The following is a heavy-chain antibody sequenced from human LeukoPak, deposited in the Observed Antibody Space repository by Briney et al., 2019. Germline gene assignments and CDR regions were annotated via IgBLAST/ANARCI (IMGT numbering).Heavy chain of an antibody. CDR1: GFNVRSNH. Sequence: PGGSLRLSCAVSGFNVRSNHMSWVRQAPGKGPEWGSFIYSGGTTHYTDSVKGRFTVSRDNSKNTLDLQMNSLRAEDTAVYYCATYDGSGYYPDPWGQGTQVTVSS. V-gene: IGHV3-53*01. CDR3: ATYDGSGYYPDP. D-gene: IGHD3-22*01. CDR2: IYSGGTT. J-gene: IGHJ5*02.